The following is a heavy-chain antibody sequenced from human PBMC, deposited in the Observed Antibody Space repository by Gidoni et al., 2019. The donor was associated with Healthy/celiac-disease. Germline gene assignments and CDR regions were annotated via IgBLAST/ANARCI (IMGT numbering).Heavy chain of an antibody. CDR2: TSWNSGSI. D-gene: IGHD3-16*01. CDR3: AKVRLGEAFDY. V-gene: IGHV3-9*01. J-gene: IGHJ4*02. Sequence: EVQLVESGGGLVQPGRSLRLSCAASGFTCEDYAMHWVRQAPGKGLDGVSGTSWNSGSIVYADSVKGRFTISSDNAKNSLYLQMNSLRAEDTALYYCAKVRLGEAFDYWGQGTLVTVSS. CDR1: GFTCEDYA.